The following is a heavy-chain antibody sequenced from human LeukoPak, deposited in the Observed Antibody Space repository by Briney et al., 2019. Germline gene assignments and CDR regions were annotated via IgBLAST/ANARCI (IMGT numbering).Heavy chain of an antibody. Sequence: SETLSLTCTVSGGSISSYYWSWIRQPPGKGLEWIGYIYYSASTKYKPSLKSRVTISVDASKTQFSLKLNSVTAADTAVYYCARGSRELYYFDYWGQGTLVTVSS. V-gene: IGHV4-59*01. D-gene: IGHD1-7*01. CDR2: IYYSAST. CDR3: ARGSRELYYFDY. J-gene: IGHJ4*02. CDR1: GGSISSYY.